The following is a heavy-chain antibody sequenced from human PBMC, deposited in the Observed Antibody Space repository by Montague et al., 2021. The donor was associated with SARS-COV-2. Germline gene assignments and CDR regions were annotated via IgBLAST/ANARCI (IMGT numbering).Heavy chain of an antibody. CDR1: GFTFSNYE. Sequence: SLRLSCAASGFTFSNYEMNWVRQAPGKGLEWVLYISSSGSTIYYADSVKGRFTISRDNAQNSLYLQMNSLRAEDTGVYYCARKGSGRSDLAYWGQGTLVTVSS. V-gene: IGHV3-48*03. J-gene: IGHJ4*02. CDR2: ISSSGSTI. D-gene: IGHD1-26*01. CDR3: ARKGSGRSDLAY.